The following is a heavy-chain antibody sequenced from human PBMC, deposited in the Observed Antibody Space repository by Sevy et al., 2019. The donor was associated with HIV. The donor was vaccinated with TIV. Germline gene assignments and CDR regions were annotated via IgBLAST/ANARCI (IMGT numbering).Heavy chain of an antibody. D-gene: IGHD4-4*01. CDR2: INPNSGGT. J-gene: IGHJ6*02. Sequence: ASVKVSCKASGYTITGYYMHWVRQAPGQGLEWMGWINPNSGGTNYAQKFQGRVTMTRDTSISTAYMELSRLRSDDTAVYYCARVGFTVTTISYYYGMDVWGQGTTVTVSS. V-gene: IGHV1-2*02. CDR1: GYTITGYY. CDR3: ARVGFTVTTISYYYGMDV.